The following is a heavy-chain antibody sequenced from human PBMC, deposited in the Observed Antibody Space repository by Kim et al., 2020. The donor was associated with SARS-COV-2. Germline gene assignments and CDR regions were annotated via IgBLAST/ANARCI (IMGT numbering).Heavy chain of an antibody. Sequence: ASVKVSCKASGYTFTSYYMHWVRQAPGQGLEWMGIINPSGGSTSYAQKFQGRVTMTRDTSTSTVYMELSSLRSEDTAVYYCARDALRYYDFWSGYYTGSANNPNWFDPWGQGTLVTVSS. V-gene: IGHV1-46*01. CDR3: ARDALRYYDFWSGYYTGSANNPNWFDP. D-gene: IGHD3-3*01. CDR1: GYTFTSYY. J-gene: IGHJ5*02. CDR2: INPSGGST.